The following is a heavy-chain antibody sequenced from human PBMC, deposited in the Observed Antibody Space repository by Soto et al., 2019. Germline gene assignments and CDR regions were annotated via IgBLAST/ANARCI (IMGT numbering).Heavy chain of an antibody. CDR3: ARQSYDSSDYFDY. CDR1: ADSIRRSTYY. CDR2: ITYSGST. V-gene: IGHV4-39*01. J-gene: IGHJ4*02. D-gene: IGHD3-22*01. Sequence: QVQLQESGPGLVKPSETLSITCTVSADSIRRSTYYWGWIRQPPGKGLEWIGSITYSGSTYYNPSLNSRVAISVDTSRIHFSLKLISVTAADTAVYYCARQSYDSSDYFDYWGQGTLVTVSS.